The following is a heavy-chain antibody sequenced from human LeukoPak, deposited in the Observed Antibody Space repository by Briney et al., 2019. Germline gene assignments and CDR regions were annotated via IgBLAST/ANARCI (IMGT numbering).Heavy chain of an antibody. CDR3: ARGIAVAGYYFDY. Sequence: ASVKVSCKASGYTFTSYDINWVRQATGQGLEWMGWMNPNSGNTGYAQKFQGRVTMTRNTSISTAYMELSSLRSEDTAVYYCARGIAVAGYYFDYWSQGTLVTVSS. J-gene: IGHJ4*02. D-gene: IGHD6-19*01. V-gene: IGHV1-8*01. CDR1: GYTFTSYD. CDR2: MNPNSGNT.